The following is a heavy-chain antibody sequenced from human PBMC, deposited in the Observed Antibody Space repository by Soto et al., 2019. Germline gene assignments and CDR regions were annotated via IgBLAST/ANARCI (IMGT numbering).Heavy chain of an antibody. Sequence: RASVKVSCKASGYTFTSYYMHWVRQAPGQGLEWMGIINPSGGSTSYAQKFQGRVTMTRDTSTSTVYMELSSLRSEDTAVYYCARRGITGTTPTEGDYYFDYWGQGTLVTVSS. CDR2: INPSGGST. D-gene: IGHD1-7*01. CDR1: GYTFTSYY. J-gene: IGHJ4*02. V-gene: IGHV1-46*01. CDR3: ARRGITGTTPTEGDYYFDY.